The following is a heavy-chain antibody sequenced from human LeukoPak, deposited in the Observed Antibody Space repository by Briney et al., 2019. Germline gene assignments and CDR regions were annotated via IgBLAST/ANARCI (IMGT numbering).Heavy chain of an antibody. CDR3: ARDILGQLERRGQGAYAFDI. Sequence: GGSLRLSCAASGFTFSSYSMNWVRQAPGKGLEWVSYISSSRSTIYYADSVKGRYTIYRDNDKTSLYLQMNRMRAEDTAVYYCARDILGQLERRGQGAYAFDIWGQGTMVTVSS. D-gene: IGHD1-1*01. V-gene: IGHV3-48*01. J-gene: IGHJ3*02. CDR2: ISSSRSTI. CDR1: GFTFSSYS.